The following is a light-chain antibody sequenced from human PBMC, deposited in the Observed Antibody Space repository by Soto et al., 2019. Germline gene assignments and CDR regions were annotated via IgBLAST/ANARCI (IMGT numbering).Light chain of an antibody. CDR3: CSYAGRYSWV. Sequence: QSALTQPRSVSGSPGQSVTMSCTGTSSDVGGYNYVSWYQQHPGKAPKFMIYDVSKRPSGVPDRFSGSKSGNTASLTISGLQAEDEADYYCCSYAGRYSWVFGGGTKLTVL. CDR1: SSDVGGYNY. V-gene: IGLV2-11*01. J-gene: IGLJ3*02. CDR2: DVS.